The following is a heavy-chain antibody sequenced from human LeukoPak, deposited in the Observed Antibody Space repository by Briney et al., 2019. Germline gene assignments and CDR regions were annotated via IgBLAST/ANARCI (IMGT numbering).Heavy chain of an antibody. CDR3: ARVGIVVVPAAFDI. J-gene: IGHJ3*02. CDR2: IYSGGST. CDR1: GFTVSSNY. V-gene: IGHV3-53*01. Sequence: GGSLRLSCAASGFTVSSNYMSWVRQAPGKGLEWVSVIYSGGSTYYADSVKGRFTISRDNSKNTLYLQMNSLRAEDTAVYYCARVGIVVVPAAFDIWGQGTMVTVSS. D-gene: IGHD2-2*01.